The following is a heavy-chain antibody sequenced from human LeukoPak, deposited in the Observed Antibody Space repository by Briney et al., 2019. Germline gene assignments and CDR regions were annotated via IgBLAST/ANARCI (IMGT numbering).Heavy chain of an antibody. V-gene: IGHV4-34*01. Sequence: SETLSLTCAVYGGSFSGYYWSWIRQPPGKGLDWIGQTNHSGSTNYNPSLKSRVTISVDTSKKQFSLKVSSVTAADTAVYYCARPVGATKYGYYYYMDVWGKGTTVTISS. D-gene: IGHD1-26*01. CDR2: TNHSGST. CDR1: GGSFSGYY. CDR3: ARPVGATKYGYYYYMDV. J-gene: IGHJ6*03.